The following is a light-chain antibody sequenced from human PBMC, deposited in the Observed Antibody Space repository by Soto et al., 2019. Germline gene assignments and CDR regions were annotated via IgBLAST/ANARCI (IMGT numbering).Light chain of an antibody. Sequence: QSVLTQPPSVSGAPGQGVTISCTGSSSNIGAPYDVHWYRQLPGTAPKLLIYGNSNRPSGVPDRFSGSKSGTSASLAITGLQAEDEADYYCQSYDSSLSGYVFGTGTKVTVL. CDR2: GNS. CDR3: QSYDSSLSGYV. V-gene: IGLV1-40*01. CDR1: SSNIGAPYD. J-gene: IGLJ1*01.